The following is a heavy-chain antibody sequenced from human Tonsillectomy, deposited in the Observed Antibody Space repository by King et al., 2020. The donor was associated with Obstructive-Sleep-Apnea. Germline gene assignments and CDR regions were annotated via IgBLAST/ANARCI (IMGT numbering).Heavy chain of an antibody. Sequence: GQLVQSGGGVVQPGRSLRLSCAASGFTFSSYAMHWVRQAPGKGLEWVAVISYDGSNKYYADSVKGRFTISRDNSKNTLYLQMNSLRAEDTAVYYCARDLKDYSNYVHLGYWGQGTLVTVSS. J-gene: IGHJ4*02. CDR2: ISYDGSNK. D-gene: IGHD4-11*01. CDR3: ARDLKDYSNYVHLGY. CDR1: GFTFSSYA. V-gene: IGHV3-30*04.